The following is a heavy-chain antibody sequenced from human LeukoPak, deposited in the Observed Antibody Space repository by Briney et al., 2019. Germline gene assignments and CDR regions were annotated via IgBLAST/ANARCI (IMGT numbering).Heavy chain of an antibody. CDR1: GYTFTGYY. CDR2: INPNSGGT. CDR3: ARDDDCSSTSCSYWFDP. D-gene: IGHD2-2*01. J-gene: IGHJ5*02. Sequence: PWASVTVSCKASGYTFTGYYMHWVRQAPGQGLEWMGWINPNSGGTNYAQKFQGRVTMTRDTSISTAYMELSRLRSDDTAVYYCARDDDCSSTSCSYWFDPWGQGTLVTVSS. V-gene: IGHV1-2*02.